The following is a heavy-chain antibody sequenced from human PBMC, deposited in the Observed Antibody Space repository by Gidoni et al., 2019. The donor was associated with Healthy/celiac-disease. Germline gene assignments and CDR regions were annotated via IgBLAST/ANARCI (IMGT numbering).Heavy chain of an antibody. Sequence: EVQLVESGGGLVQPGRSLRLSCAASGFTCDDYAMHWVRQAPGKGLECVSGISWNSGSIGYADSVKGRFTISRDNAKNSLYLQMNSLRAEDTALYYCAIGPQLGYYYYGMDVWGQGTTVTVSS. J-gene: IGHJ6*02. CDR2: ISWNSGSI. V-gene: IGHV3-9*01. D-gene: IGHD6-6*01. CDR1: GFTCDDYA. CDR3: AIGPQLGYYYYGMDV.